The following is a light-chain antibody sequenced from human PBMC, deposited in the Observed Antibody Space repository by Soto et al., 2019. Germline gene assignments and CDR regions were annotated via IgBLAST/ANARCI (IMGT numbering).Light chain of an antibody. Sequence: QSVLTQPSSVSGDPGQTVTISCTGSGSNIGAGYNVHWYQQLPGTAPKLLIHGNSNRPSGVPDRFSASKSGTSASLAITGLQSEDEGDYYCATWDDTVHGPIFGGGTKLTVL. CDR1: GSNIGAGYN. CDR3: ATWDDTVHGPI. J-gene: IGLJ2*01. V-gene: IGLV1-40*01. CDR2: GNS.